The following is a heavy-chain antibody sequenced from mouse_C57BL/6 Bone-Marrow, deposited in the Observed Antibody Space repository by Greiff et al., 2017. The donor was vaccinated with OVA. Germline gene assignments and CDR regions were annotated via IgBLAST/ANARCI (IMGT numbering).Heavy chain of an antibody. Sequence: EVKLMESGGGLVQPGGSLKLSCAASGFTFSDYYMYWVRQTPEKRLEGVAYISNGGGSTYYPDTVKGRFTISRDNAKNTLYLQMSRLKSEDTAMYYCARYYGNWGFAYWGQGTLVTVSA. D-gene: IGHD2-1*01. CDR2: ISNGGGST. J-gene: IGHJ3*01. CDR3: ARYYGNWGFAY. CDR1: GFTFSDYY. V-gene: IGHV5-12*01.